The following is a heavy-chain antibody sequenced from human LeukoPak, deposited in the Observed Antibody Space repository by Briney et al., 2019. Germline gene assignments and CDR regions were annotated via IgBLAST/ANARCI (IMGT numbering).Heavy chain of an antibody. CDR3: ARGGPRGAYYDILTGYYADY. CDR2: INQSGST. CDR1: GGSFSGYY. D-gene: IGHD3-9*01. Sequence: SETLSLTCAVYGGSFSGYYWCWIRQPPGKGLEWIGEINQSGSTNYNPSLRSRVTISVGTSKNQFSLKLSSVTAADTAVYYCARGGPRGAYYDILTGYYADYWGQGTLVTVSS. J-gene: IGHJ4*02. V-gene: IGHV4-34*01.